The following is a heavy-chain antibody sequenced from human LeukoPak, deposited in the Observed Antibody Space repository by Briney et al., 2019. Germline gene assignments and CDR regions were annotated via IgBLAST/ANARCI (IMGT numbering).Heavy chain of an antibody. CDR1: GGSFSGYY. V-gene: IGHV4-34*01. D-gene: IGHD4-17*01. CDR2: INHSGST. J-gene: IGHJ4*02. Sequence: SETLSLTCAVYGGSFSGYYWSWIRQPPGKGVEWIGEINHSGSTNYNPSLKSRVTISVDTSKNQFSLKLSSVTAADTAVYYCARASYARVFDYWGQGTLVTVSS. CDR3: ARASYARVFDY.